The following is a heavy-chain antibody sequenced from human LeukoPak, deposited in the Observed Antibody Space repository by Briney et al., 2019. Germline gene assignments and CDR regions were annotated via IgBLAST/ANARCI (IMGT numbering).Heavy chain of an antibody. V-gene: IGHV3-30*18. J-gene: IGHJ1*01. CDR2: ISYDGSNK. Sequence: PGGSLRLSCAASGFTFSSYGMHWVRQAPGKGLEWVAVISYDGSNKYYADSVKGRFTISRDNSKNTLYLQMNSLRAEDTAVYYCAKDPTTGEYFQHWGQGTLVTVSS. CDR1: GFTFSSYG. CDR3: AKDPTTGEYFQH. D-gene: IGHD1-26*01.